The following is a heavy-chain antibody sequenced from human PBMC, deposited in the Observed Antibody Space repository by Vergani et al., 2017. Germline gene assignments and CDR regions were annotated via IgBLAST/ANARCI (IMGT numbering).Heavy chain of an antibody. CDR1: AVSISSGGYY. CDR2: IYYSGST. D-gene: IGHD3-10*01. J-gene: IGHJ4*02. V-gene: IGHV4-31*01. CDR3: ARSRIYYGAGSPDY. Sequence: QVQLQESGPGLVKPSQTLSLTCSVSAVSISSGGYYWSWIRQHPGKGLEWIGYIYYSGSTYYNPSLKSPVTISIDTSKNQFSLRLSSVTAADTAVYYCARSRIYYGAGSPDYWGQGTLVTVSS.